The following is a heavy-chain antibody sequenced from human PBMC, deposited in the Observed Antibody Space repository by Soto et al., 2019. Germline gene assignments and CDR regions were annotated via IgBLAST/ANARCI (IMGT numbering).Heavy chain of an antibody. Sequence: SETLSLTCTVSGGSISSGGYYWSWIRQHPGKGLEWIGYIYYSGSTYYNPSLKSRVTISVDTSKNQFSLKLSSVTAVDTAVYYCARVSSGYWSDAFDIWGQGTMVTVSS. V-gene: IGHV4-31*03. J-gene: IGHJ3*02. CDR1: GGSISSGGYY. D-gene: IGHD3-22*01. CDR3: ARVSSGYWSDAFDI. CDR2: IYYSGST.